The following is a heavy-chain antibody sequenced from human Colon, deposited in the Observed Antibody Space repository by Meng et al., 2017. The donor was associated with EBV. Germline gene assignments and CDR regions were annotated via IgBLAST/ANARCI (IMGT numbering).Heavy chain of an antibody. Sequence: QLQLQESGPGLVKPSXTLSLTCTVSGDSISSSPYYWGWIRQPPGKGLEWIGSIYYSGSTYYNPSLKSRVTISQDTAKNQFSLKLTSVTAADTAVYYCARVKDCGGDCYSDNWGPGTPVNVSS. D-gene: IGHD2-21*02. V-gene: IGHV4-39*07. CDR3: ARVKDCGGDCYSDN. CDR1: GDSISSSPYY. J-gene: IGHJ4*02. CDR2: IYYSGST.